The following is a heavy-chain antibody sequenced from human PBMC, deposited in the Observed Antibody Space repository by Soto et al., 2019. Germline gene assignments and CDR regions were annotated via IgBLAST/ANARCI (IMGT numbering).Heavy chain of an antibody. CDR3: ERDPAP. V-gene: IGHV4-39*07. Sequence: SETLSLTCTVSSAPVSSTTYTWGWIRQPPGKGLEWVASVYYGGRSYYNPSLNSRVTISVDTSKNQFSLKLSSVTAADTAVYYCERDPAPWGQGTLVTVSS. J-gene: IGHJ5*02. CDR2: VYYGGRS. CDR1: SAPVSSTTYT.